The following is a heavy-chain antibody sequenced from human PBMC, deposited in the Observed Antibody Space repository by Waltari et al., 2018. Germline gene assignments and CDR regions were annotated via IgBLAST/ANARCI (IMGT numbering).Heavy chain of an antibody. CDR2: IYYSGRT. CDR1: GGSISSYY. V-gene: IGHV4-59*01. D-gene: IGHD2-2*01. J-gene: IGHJ5*02. Sequence: QVQLQESGPGLVKPSETLSLTCTVSGGSISSYYWSWIRRPPGKGLDWIGYIYYSGRTNYNPSLKSRVTLSVATSKNQFSLKLSSVTAADTAVYYCARVYCSSTSCYWGWFDPWGQGTLVTVSS. CDR3: ARVYCSSTSCYWGWFDP.